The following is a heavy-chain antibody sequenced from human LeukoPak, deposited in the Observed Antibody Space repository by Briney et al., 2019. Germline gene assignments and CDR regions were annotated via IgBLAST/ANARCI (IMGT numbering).Heavy chain of an antibody. Sequence: ASVKVSCKASGYTFTGYYIHWVRQAPGQGLEWMGWINPNSGGTNYAQKFQGRVTMTRDTSISTAYMELSRLRSDDTAVYYCARCRFSSGWYQFCDAFDIWGQGTMVTVSS. CDR1: GYTFTGYY. D-gene: IGHD6-19*01. V-gene: IGHV1-2*02. CDR2: INPNSGGT. J-gene: IGHJ3*02. CDR3: ARCRFSSGWYQFCDAFDI.